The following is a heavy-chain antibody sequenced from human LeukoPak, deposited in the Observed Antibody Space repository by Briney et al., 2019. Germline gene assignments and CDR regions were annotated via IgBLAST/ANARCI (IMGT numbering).Heavy chain of an antibody. Sequence: GASVKVSCKASGGTFSSYAISWVRQAPGQGLEWMGGIIPIFGTANYAQKFQGRVTMTRDMSTSTVYMELSSLRSEDTAVYYCAREGMYYYDSSGYDFDYWGQGTLVTVSS. CDR3: AREGMYYYDSSGYDFDY. V-gene: IGHV1-69*05. D-gene: IGHD3-22*01. CDR1: GGTFSSYA. CDR2: IIPIFGTA. J-gene: IGHJ4*02.